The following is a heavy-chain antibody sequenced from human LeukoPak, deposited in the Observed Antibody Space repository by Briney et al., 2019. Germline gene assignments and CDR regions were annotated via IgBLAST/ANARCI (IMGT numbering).Heavy chain of an antibody. J-gene: IGHJ5*02. Sequence: SVKVSCKASGGTFSSYAISWVRQAPGQGLEWMGGIIPIFGTANYAQKFQGRVTITADESTSTAYMELSSLRSEDTAVYYCASGDDFWSGLTNIGFDPWGQGTLVTVSS. CDR3: ASGDDFWSGLTNIGFDP. V-gene: IGHV1-69*13. D-gene: IGHD3-3*01. CDR1: GGTFSSYA. CDR2: IIPIFGTA.